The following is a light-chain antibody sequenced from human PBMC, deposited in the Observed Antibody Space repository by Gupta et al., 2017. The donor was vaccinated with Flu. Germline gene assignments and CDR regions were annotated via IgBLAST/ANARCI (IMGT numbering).Light chain of an antibody. CDR2: LGS. Sequence: DIVMTQSPLSLPVTPGEPASISCRSSQSLLHSNGYNYLDWYLQKPGQSPQLLIYLGSNRASGVPDRFSGSGSGTDFRLKISRVEAEDVGVYYCMQALRRVTFGQGTRLEIK. J-gene: IGKJ5*01. CDR3: MQALRRVT. CDR1: QSLLHSNGYNY. V-gene: IGKV2-28*01.